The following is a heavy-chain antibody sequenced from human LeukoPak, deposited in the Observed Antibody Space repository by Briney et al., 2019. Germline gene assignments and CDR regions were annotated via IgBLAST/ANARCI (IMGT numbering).Heavy chain of an antibody. J-gene: IGHJ3*02. V-gene: IGHV3-23*01. CDR2: ISGSGRGGIP. CDR3: ARFRNDFWTGYPGDAFDI. D-gene: IGHD3/OR15-3a*01. CDR1: GFTLTSYA. Sequence: GGSLRLSCAASGFTLTSYAMSWVRQAPGRGLEWVSSISGSGRGGIPSYADSVKGRSTISRDNFSNTLYQQLNSLRVEDTALYYCARFRNDFWTGYPGDAFDIWGQGTMVTVSS.